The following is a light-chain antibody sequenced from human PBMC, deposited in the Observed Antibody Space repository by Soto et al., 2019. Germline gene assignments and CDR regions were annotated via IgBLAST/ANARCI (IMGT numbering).Light chain of an antibody. CDR3: CSYARGSTYV. J-gene: IGLJ1*01. CDR2: EVT. Sequence: QSVLTQPASVSGSPVQSITISCTGTSSDVGSYNLVSWYQQYPGKAPKLMIYEVTQRPSGVSNRFSGSKSGNTASLTISGLQAEDEADYYCCSYARGSTYVFGTGTKVTGL. V-gene: IGLV2-23*02. CDR1: SSDVGSYNL.